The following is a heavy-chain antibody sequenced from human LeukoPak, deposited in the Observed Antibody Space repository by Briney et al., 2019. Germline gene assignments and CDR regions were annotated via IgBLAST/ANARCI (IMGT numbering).Heavy chain of an antibody. D-gene: IGHD3-10*01. Sequence: SQTLSLTRTVSGGSNSSGRYYWIWTRQPAGKGLEWIGRIYTSESTNYNPPLKSRVTISIDTSKNPFSLKLSSVTAADTAVYYCARESGSGSYYNPDYYYYGMDVWGQGTTVTVSS. CDR1: GGSNSSGRYY. CDR2: IYTSEST. CDR3: ARESGSGSYYNPDYYYYGMDV. V-gene: IGHV4-61*02. J-gene: IGHJ6*02.